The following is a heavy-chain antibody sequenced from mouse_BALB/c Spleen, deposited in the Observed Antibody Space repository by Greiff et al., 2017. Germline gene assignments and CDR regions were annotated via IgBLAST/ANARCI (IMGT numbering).Heavy chain of an antibody. V-gene: IGHV5-9-4*01. Sequence: EVKLMESGGGLVKPGGSLKLSCAASGFTFSSYAMSWVRQSPEKRLEWVAEISSGGSYTYYPDTVTGRFTISRDNAKNTLYLEMSSLRSEDTAMYYCARRGYDGAWFAYWGQGTLVTVSA. CDR1: GFTFSSYA. CDR3: ARRGYDGAWFAY. CDR2: ISSGGSYT. D-gene: IGHD2-14*01. J-gene: IGHJ3*01.